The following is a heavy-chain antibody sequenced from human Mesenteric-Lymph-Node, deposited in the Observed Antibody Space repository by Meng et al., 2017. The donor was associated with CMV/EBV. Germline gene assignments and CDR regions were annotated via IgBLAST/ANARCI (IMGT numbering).Heavy chain of an antibody. CDR1: GGTFSSYA. D-gene: IGHD6-6*01. J-gene: IGHJ4*02. V-gene: IGHV1-2*02. CDR3: AREGPYSSSSGFDY. CDR2: IIPNSGDT. Sequence: ASVKVSCKASGGTFSSYAISWVRQAPGQGLEWMGGIIPNSGDTNYAQKFQGRVTMTRDTSTSTAYMELSGLRSDDTAVYYCAREGPYSSSSGFDYWGQGALVTVSS.